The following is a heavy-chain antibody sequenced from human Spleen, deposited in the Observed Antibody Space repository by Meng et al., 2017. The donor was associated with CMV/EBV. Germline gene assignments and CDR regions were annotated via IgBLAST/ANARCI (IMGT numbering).Heavy chain of an antibody. CDR1: VSSGSDY. D-gene: IGHD2-15*01. V-gene: IGHV4-61*01. J-gene: IGHJ4*02. Sequence: VSSGSDYWSWIRQPPGKGLEWIAYIYYTGSTNYYPSLKSRVTISVDMSKNQFSLKLSSVTAADTAVYYCARSGYCSGGSCHFGYFDYWGQGTLVTVSS. CDR2: IYYTGST. CDR3: ARSGYCSGGSCHFGYFDY.